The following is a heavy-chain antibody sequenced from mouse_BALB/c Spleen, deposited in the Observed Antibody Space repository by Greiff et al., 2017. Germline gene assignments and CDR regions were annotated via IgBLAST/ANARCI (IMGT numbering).Heavy chain of an antibody. Sequence: EVQLVESGPELVKPGASVKMSCKASGYTFTSYVMHWVKQKPGQGLEWIGYINPYNDGTKYNEKFKGKATLTSDKSSSTAYMELSSLTSEDSAVYYCARSIYYGYDQFAYWGQGTLVTVSA. J-gene: IGHJ3*01. V-gene: IGHV1-14*01. D-gene: IGHD2-2*01. CDR2: INPYNDGT. CDR3: ARSIYYGYDQFAY. CDR1: GYTFTSYV.